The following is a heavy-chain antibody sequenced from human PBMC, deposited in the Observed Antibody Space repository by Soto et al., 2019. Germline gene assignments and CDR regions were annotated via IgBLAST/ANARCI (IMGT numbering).Heavy chain of an antibody. CDR1: VDSLSSKSAA. J-gene: IGHJ4*02. V-gene: IGHV6-1*01. CDR3: ARPASVFDY. Sequence: PSRTPSLTCAISVDSLSSKSAAWHSVRQSPARGLEWLVRTYYRSKWYNEYAVSLKVRMTVNPHTSKNQFSLQLGYVTPDDSAVYYCARPASVFDYWGQGTQVTVSS. CDR2: TYYRSKWYN.